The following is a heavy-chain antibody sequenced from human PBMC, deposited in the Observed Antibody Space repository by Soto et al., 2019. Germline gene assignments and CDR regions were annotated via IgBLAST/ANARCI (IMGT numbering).Heavy chain of an antibody. D-gene: IGHD3-22*01. Sequence: ETLSLTCTVSGGSISSYYWSWIRQPPGKGLEWIGYIYYSGSTNYNPSLKSRVTISVDTSKNQFSLKLSSVTVADTAVYYCARGGRVCQNYYDSSGYRGPYYYYGMDVWGQGTTVTVSS. J-gene: IGHJ6*02. V-gene: IGHV4-59*12. CDR1: GGSISSYY. CDR3: ARGGRVCQNYYDSSGYRGPYYYYGMDV. CDR2: IYYSGST.